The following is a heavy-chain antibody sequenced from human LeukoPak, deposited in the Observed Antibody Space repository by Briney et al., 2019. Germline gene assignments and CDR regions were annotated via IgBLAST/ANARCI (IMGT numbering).Heavy chain of an antibody. CDR1: GFTFSNYW. V-gene: IGHV3-7*01. D-gene: IGHD3-3*01. Sequence: QPGGSLRLSCAASGFTFSNYWMSWVRLAPGKGLEWVANIKQDGGETYYVDSVRGRFTISRDNAKKSLYLQMNSLRAEDTAVYYCARDFWGAYRVDFFDYWGQGTLVTVSS. CDR2: IKQDGGET. CDR3: ARDFWGAYRVDFFDY. J-gene: IGHJ4*02.